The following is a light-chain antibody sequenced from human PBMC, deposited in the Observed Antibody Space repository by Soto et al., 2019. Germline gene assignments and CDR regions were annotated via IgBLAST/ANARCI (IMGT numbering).Light chain of an antibody. Sequence: QSVLTQPPSTSGTPGQRVTISCSGSSSNVGINAVHWYQQFPGTAPRLLIYTDYQRPSGVPGRFSGSKSGTSASLAISGLQSDDEADYYCAAWDDSLGGLVFGGGTKLTVL. CDR1: SSNVGINA. CDR2: TDY. J-gene: IGLJ2*01. V-gene: IGLV1-44*01. CDR3: AAWDDSLGGLV.